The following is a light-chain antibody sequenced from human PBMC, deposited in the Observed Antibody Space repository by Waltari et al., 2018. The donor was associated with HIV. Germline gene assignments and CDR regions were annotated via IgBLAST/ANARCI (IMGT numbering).Light chain of an antibody. CDR2: VNGDSSH. CDR1: SGHCSVA. J-gene: IGLJ3*02. Sequence: HLAVTQSPSAPAHSGASVSPTCMMSSGHCSVAIASNEQQPEKGPRYLVKVNGDSSHNKGVGVPSRFSSSSSGASLSLTISSLQAEYDADYSCRTCGPGISVFGGGTKLTVL. CDR3: RTCGPGISV. V-gene: IGLV4-69*01.